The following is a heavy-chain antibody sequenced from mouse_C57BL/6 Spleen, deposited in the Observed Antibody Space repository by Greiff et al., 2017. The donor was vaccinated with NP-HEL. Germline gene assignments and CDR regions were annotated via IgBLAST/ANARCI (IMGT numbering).Heavy chain of an antibody. D-gene: IGHD1-1*01. V-gene: IGHV1-15*01. CDR2: IDPETGGT. Sequence: QVQLQQSGAELVRPGASVTLSCKASGYTFTDYEMHWVKQTPVHGLEWIGAIDPETGGTAYNQKFKGKAILTADKSSSTANMELRSLTSEDSAVYYCTRGFITTVVFDYWCQGTTLTVSS. CDR1: GYTFTDYE. CDR3: TRGFITTVVFDY. J-gene: IGHJ2*01.